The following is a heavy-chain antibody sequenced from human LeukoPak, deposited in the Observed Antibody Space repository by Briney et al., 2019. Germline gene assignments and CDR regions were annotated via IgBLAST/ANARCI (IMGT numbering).Heavy chain of an antibody. CDR3: ARVVPAAPEYFQY. Sequence: GSLRLSCAASGFTFSNYWMSWVRQAPGKGLEWIGNIYYSGSTYYNPSLKSRVTISVDTSKNQFSLKLSSVTAADTAVYYCARVVPAAPEYFQYWGQGTLVTVSS. J-gene: IGHJ1*01. CDR1: GFTFSNYW. V-gene: IGHV4-39*01. CDR2: IYYSGST. D-gene: IGHD2-2*01.